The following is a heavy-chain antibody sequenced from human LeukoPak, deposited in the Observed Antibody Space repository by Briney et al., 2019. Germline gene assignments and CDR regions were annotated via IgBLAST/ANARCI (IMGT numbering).Heavy chain of an antibody. D-gene: IGHD1-1*01. J-gene: IGHJ5*02. CDR3: ARVPGGALNWFDP. CDR1: GGSFSGYY. V-gene: IGHV4-34*01. Sequence: SETLSLTCAVYGGSFSGYYWSWIRQPPGKGLERIGEINHSGSTNYNPSLKSRVTISVDTSKSQFSLKLSSVTAADTAVYYCARVPGGALNWFDPWGQGTLVTVSS. CDR2: INHSGST.